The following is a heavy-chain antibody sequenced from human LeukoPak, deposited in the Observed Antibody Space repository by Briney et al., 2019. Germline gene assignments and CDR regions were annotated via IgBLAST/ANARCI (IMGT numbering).Heavy chain of an antibody. J-gene: IGHJ4*02. V-gene: IGHV3-23*01. CDR1: GFTFKKYW. D-gene: IGHD2-2*01. CDR3: AKIPKGGYFDY. Sequence: PGGSLRLSCAASGFTFKKYWMNWVRQAPGKGLEWVSHISPSGDSTYYADSVKGRFIISRDSSKNTLSLQMNSLRAEDTAVYYCAKIPKGGYFDYWGQGTLVTVSS. CDR2: ISPSGDST.